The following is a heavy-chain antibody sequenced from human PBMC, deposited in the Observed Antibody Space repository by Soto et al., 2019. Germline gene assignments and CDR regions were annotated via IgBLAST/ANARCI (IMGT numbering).Heavy chain of an antibody. CDR1: GDSVSSRSAA. Sequence: SQTLSLTCAISGDSVSSRSAAWNWIRQSPSRGLEWLGRIYYRSKWYNDYAVSVESRITIIPDTSKNHFSLQLSSVTPEDTAVYYCTRNEWVQLINWFDPWGQGTLVTVSS. CDR2: IYYRSKWYN. CDR3: TRNEWVQLINWFDP. D-gene: IGHD1-26*01. J-gene: IGHJ5*02. V-gene: IGHV6-1*01.